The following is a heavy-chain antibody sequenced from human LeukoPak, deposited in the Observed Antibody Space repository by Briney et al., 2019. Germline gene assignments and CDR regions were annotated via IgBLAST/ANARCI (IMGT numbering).Heavy chain of an antibody. V-gene: IGHV4-39*01. CDR2: IYYSGST. J-gene: IGHJ4*02. D-gene: IGHD1-1*01. Sequence: SETLSLTCTVSGGSISSSSYYWGWIRQPPGKGLEWIGSIYYSGSTYYNPSLKSRVTISVDTSKDQFSLKLSSVTAADTAVYYCARGENDVYHYFDYWGQGTLVTVSS. CDR3: ARGENDVYHYFDY. CDR1: GGSISSSSYY.